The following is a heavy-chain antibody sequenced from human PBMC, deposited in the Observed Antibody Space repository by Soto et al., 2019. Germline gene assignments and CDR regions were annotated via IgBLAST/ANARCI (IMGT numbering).Heavy chain of an antibody. V-gene: IGHV4-39*01. Sequence: SETLSLTCSVSGGSISSSSYNWDWIRQPPGKGPEWIGTIYYNGDTDYNPSLKSRATISVYASDNQFSLKLSSVTAAETSIYSCASFSGNAFDIWGHRTMVTVSS. CDR1: GGSISSSSYN. J-gene: IGHJ3*02. CDR2: IYYNGDT. CDR3: ASFSGNAFDI.